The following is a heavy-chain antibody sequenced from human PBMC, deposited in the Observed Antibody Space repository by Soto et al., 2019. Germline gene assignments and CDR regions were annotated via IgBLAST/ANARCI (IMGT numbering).Heavy chain of an antibody. D-gene: IGHD6-13*01. J-gene: IGHJ4*02. CDR2: IYWHDEK. CDR3: AHCFGAGNSCYFTY. CDR1: GISLSSYAVG. V-gene: IGHV2-5*01. Sequence: QITLKESGRTLVKPTQTLTLTCTFSGISLSSYAVGVGWLRQLPGKALEWVALIYWHDEKRSRPSLDSRLTIAKDTSKNLVVLTMTNMHPVDTGTYYCAHCFGAGNSCYFTYWGQGDLVIVSS.